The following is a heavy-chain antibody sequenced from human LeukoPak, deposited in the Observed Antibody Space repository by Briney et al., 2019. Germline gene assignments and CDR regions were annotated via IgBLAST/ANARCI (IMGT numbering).Heavy chain of an antibody. Sequence: SVKVSCKASGYTFTSYGISWVRQAPGQGLEWMGRIIPILGIANYAQKFQGRVTITADKSTSTAYMELSSLRSEDTAVYYCARDPGRDGYNYDYYYYYGMDVWGQGTTVTVSS. CDR1: GYTFTSYG. CDR3: ARDPGRDGYNYDYYYYYGMDV. V-gene: IGHV1-69*04. J-gene: IGHJ6*02. D-gene: IGHD5-24*01. CDR2: IIPILGIA.